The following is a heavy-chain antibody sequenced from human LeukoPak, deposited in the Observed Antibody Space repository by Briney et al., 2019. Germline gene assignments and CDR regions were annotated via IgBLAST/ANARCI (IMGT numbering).Heavy chain of an antibody. V-gene: IGHV1-69*06. CDR1: GGTFSSYA. Sequence: GSSVKVSCKASGGTFSSYAISWVRQAPGQGLEWMGGIIPIFGTANYAQKFQGRVTITVDKSTSTAYMELSSLRSEDTAVYYCARDNIVVVPAAMGNYYYYSMDVWGKGTTVTVSS. CDR2: IIPIFGTA. CDR3: ARDNIVVVPAAMGNYYYYSMDV. D-gene: IGHD2-2*01. J-gene: IGHJ6*04.